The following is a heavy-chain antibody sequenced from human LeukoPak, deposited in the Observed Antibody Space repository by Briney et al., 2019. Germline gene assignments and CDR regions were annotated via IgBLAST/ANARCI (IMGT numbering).Heavy chain of an antibody. J-gene: IGHJ4*02. Sequence: SVKVSCKASGGTFSSYAISWVRQAPGQGLEWMGGIIPIFGTANYAQKFQGRVTITADESTSTAYMELSSLRSEDTAVYYCARGDLSGSYYGGGVDYWGQGTLVTVSS. CDR3: ARGDLSGSYYGGGVDY. D-gene: IGHD1-26*01. CDR1: GGTFSSYA. V-gene: IGHV1-69*13. CDR2: IIPIFGTA.